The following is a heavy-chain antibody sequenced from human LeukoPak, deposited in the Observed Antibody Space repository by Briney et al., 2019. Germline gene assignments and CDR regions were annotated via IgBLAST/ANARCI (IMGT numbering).Heavy chain of an antibody. D-gene: IGHD2-15*01. J-gene: IGHJ4*02. V-gene: IGHV3-30*02. CDR1: GFTFSSYG. Sequence: GGSLRLSCAASGFTFSSYGMHWVRQAPGKGLEWVAFIRYDGSNKYYADSVKGRFTISRDNSKNTLYLQMNSLRAEDTAVYYCARDGGSCYSHWGQGTLVTVSS. CDR3: ARDGGSCYSH. CDR2: IRYDGSNK.